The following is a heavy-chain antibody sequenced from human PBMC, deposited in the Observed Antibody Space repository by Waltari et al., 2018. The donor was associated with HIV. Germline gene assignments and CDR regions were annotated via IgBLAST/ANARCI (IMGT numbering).Heavy chain of an antibody. Sequence: EVQLVESGGGLVKPGGSLRLSCEASGFTFSSYRINWVPQSPGNGVVWVSSISISSTYIYYADSLKGRFTISRDNAKNSLYLQMNSLRAEDTAVYYCARGRDIVATWRDYFDYWGQGTLVTVSS. CDR2: ISISSTYI. CDR1: GFTFSSYR. D-gene: IGHD5-12*01. J-gene: IGHJ4*02. V-gene: IGHV3-21*01. CDR3: ARGRDIVATWRDYFDY.